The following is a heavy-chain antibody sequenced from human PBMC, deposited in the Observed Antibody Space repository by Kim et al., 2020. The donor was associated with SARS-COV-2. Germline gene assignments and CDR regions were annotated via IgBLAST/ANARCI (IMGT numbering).Heavy chain of an antibody. Sequence: GGSLRLSCAASGFTFSSYGMHWVRQAPGKGLEWVAVIWYDGSNKYYADSVKGRFTISRDNSKNTLYLQMNSLRAEDTAVYYCARGSHDYGDYAMPVYYYGMDVWGQGTTVTVSS. V-gene: IGHV3-33*01. CDR3: ARGSHDYGDYAMPVYYYGMDV. CDR1: GFTFSSYG. D-gene: IGHD4-17*01. CDR2: IWYDGSNK. J-gene: IGHJ6*02.